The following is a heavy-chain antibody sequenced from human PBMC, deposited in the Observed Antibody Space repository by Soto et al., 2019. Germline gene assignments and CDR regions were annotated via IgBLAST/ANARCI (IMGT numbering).Heavy chain of an antibody. D-gene: IGHD3-3*01. CDR2: IYYSGST. CDR3: ARARITIFGVVEYFQH. Sequence: SETLSLTCTVSGGSISSYYWSWIRQPPGKGLEWIGYIYYSGSTNYNPSLKSRVTISVDTPKNQFSLKLSSVTAADTAVYYCARARITIFGVVEYFQHWGQGTLVTVSS. CDR1: GGSISSYY. J-gene: IGHJ1*01. V-gene: IGHV4-59*01.